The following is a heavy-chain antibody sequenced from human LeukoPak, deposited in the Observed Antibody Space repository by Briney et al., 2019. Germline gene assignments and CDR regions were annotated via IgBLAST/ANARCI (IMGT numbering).Heavy chain of an antibody. Sequence: SETLSLTCTVSGGSISSGDYYWSWIRQPPGKGLEWIGYIYYSGSTYYNPSLKSRVTISVDTSKNQFSLKLSSVTAADTAVYYCARARGIAAAGTGLDYWGQGTLVTVSS. J-gene: IGHJ4*02. D-gene: IGHD6-13*01. V-gene: IGHV4-30-4*02. CDR2: IYYSGST. CDR1: GGSISSGDYY. CDR3: ARARGIAAAGTGLDY.